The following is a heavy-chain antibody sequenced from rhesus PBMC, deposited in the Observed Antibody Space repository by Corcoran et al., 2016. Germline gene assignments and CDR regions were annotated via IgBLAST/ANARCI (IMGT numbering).Heavy chain of an antibody. CDR1: GYTFTSYG. CDR3: ARRAAAGTPPWPNFDY. D-gene: IGHD6-31*01. J-gene: IGHJ4*01. Sequence: QVQLVQSGAEVKQPGASVKVSCKASGYTFTSYGMNWVVQAHGQRLEWMGWINTDTGNPTYAQGFNERFTFSMAPSIRAAYLQISSRKAEDTAVYYCARRAAAGTPPWPNFDYWGQGVLVTVSS. CDR2: INTDTGNP. V-gene: IGHV7-114*01.